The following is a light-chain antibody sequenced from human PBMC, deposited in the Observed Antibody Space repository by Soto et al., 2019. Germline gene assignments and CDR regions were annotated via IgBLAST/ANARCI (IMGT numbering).Light chain of an antibody. Sequence: QSVLTQPRSVSGSPGQSVTISCTGTSSDVGRYDYVSWYQQHPGKAPKLIIYDVTERPAGVPDRFSGSKSGNTASLTISGLQAEDEADYSCCSFAGSFSYVFGGGTRSPS. CDR1: SSDVGRYDY. V-gene: IGLV2-11*01. CDR2: DVT. J-gene: IGLJ1*01. CDR3: CSFAGSFSYV.